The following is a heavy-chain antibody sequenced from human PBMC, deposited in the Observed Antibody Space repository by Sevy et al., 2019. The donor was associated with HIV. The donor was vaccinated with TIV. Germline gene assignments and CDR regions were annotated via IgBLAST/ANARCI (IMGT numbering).Heavy chain of an antibody. CDR3: TKQVAEHSYSDY. D-gene: IGHD3-10*01. J-gene: IGHJ4*02. V-gene: IGHV3-23*01. CDR1: GFTFSSYA. Sequence: GGCLRLSCVASGFTFSSYAMSCVRQTPGKGLEWVSAIGGSADYTYYADSVKGRFTFSRDNSKNTLYLQMKGLRPEDTAVYYCTKQVAEHSYSDYWGQGTKVTVSS. CDR2: IGGSADYT.